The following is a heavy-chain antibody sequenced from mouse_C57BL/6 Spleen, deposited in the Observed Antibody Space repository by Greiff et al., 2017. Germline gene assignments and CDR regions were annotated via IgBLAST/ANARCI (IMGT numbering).Heavy chain of an antibody. V-gene: IGHV1-81*01. J-gene: IGHJ4*01. CDR1: GYTFTSYG. CDR2: ISPSSGNT. CDR3: ERRGAQGQDAMDY. D-gene: IGHD3-2*02. Sequence: VQLQQSGAELARPGASVKLSCKASGYTFTSYGISWVKQRTGQGLEWIGEISPSSGNTYYNEKFKGKATLTADKSSSTAYMELRSLTSEDAAVYFCERRGAQGQDAMDYGGQGTSVTVAA.